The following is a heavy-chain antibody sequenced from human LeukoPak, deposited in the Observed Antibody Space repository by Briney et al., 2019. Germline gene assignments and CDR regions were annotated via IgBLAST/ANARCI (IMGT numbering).Heavy chain of an antibody. CDR3: ARGSSGWCWFDP. D-gene: IGHD6-19*01. Sequence: PSETLSLTCTVSGGSISSSSYYWGWIRQPPGKGLEWIGSMYYSGNTYYNPSLKSRVTISVDTSKNQFSLKLSSVTAADTAVYYCARGSSGWCWFDPWGQGTLVTVSS. V-gene: IGHV4-39*07. J-gene: IGHJ5*02. CDR2: MYYSGNT. CDR1: GGSISSSSYY.